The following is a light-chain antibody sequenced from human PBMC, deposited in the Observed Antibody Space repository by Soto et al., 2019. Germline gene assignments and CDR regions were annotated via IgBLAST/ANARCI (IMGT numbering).Light chain of an antibody. J-gene: IGLJ1*01. CDR2: DVS. Sequence: QSVLTQPASVSGSPGQSITISCTGTSSDVGGYNYVSWYQQHPGKAPKLMIYDVSNRPSGVSSRFSGSKSGNTASLTISGLQAEDEADYYCSSYTSSSPYVFGTGTQLTVL. CDR3: SSYTSSSPYV. CDR1: SSDVGGYNY. V-gene: IGLV2-14*01.